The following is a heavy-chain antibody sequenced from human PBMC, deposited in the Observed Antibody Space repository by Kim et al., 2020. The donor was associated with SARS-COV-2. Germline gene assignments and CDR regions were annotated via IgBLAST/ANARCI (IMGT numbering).Heavy chain of an antibody. J-gene: IGHJ4*02. CDR1: GGSFSGYY. Sequence: SETLSLTCAVYGGSFSGYYWSWIRQPPGKGLEWIGEINHSGSTNYNPSLKSRVTISVDTSKNQFSLKLSSVTAADTAVYYCARGRRYYYDSSGYSAPFGYWGQGTLVTVSS. CDR2: INHSGST. V-gene: IGHV4-34*01. CDR3: ARGRRYYYDSSGYSAPFGY. D-gene: IGHD3-22*01.